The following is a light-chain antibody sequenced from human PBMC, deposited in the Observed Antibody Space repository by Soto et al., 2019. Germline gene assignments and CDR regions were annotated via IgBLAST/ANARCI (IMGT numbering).Light chain of an antibody. Sequence: QSALTQPASVSGSPGQSITISCTGTSSDVGGYNYVSWYQQHPGKAPKLMIYDVSNRPSGVFNRFSGSKSGNTASLTISGLQAEDEADYYCSSYTSSSSPYVFGTGTKVTV. CDR1: SSDVGGYNY. J-gene: IGLJ1*01. CDR3: SSYTSSSSPYV. V-gene: IGLV2-14*01. CDR2: DVS.